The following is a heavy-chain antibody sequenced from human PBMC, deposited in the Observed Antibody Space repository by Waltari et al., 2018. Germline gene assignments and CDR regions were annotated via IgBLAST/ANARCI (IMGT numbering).Heavy chain of an antibody. J-gene: IGHJ4*02. Sequence: QVQLVQSGAEVKKPGASVKVSCKASGYTFTGYYMHWVRQAPGQGLEWMGGINPNRGGTNKAQKLQGRVTMTRDTSISTAYMELSRLRSDDTAVYYCARESRDILTGYYKGVDYWGQGTLVTVSS. D-gene: IGHD3-9*01. CDR3: ARESRDILTGYYKGVDY. CDR1: GYTFTGYY. V-gene: IGHV1-2*02. CDR2: INPNRGGT.